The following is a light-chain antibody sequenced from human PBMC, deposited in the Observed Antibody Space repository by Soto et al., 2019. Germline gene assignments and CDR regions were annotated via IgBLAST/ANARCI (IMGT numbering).Light chain of an antibody. J-gene: IGKJ3*01. Sequence: EIVLTQSPGTLALSPGERATLSCRASQSVNNNYLTWYQQKRGQAPRLLIHGASSRATGIPDRFSGSGSGTDFPLTISRLEPEDFAVYYCQPYGSSPFTFGPGTKVGIK. CDR2: GAS. V-gene: IGKV3-20*01. CDR1: QSVNNNY. CDR3: QPYGSSPFT.